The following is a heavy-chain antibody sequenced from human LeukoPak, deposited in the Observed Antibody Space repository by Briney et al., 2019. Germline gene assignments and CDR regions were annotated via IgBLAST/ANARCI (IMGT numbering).Heavy chain of an antibody. V-gene: IGHV4-59*01. D-gene: IGHD3-9*01. J-gene: IGHJ6*04. CDR2: IYYSGST. Sequence: SETLSLTCTVSGGSISSYYWSWIRQPPGKGLEWIGYIYYSGSTNYNPSLKSRVTISVDTSKNQFSLKLSSVTAADTAVYYCAREGAGYPMDVWGKGTTVTVSS. CDR3: AREGAGYPMDV. CDR1: GGSISSYY.